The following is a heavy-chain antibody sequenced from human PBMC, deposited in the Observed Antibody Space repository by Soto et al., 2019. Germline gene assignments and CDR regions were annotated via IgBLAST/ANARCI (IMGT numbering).Heavy chain of an antibody. CDR2: IIPIFGTA. CDR1: GGTFSSYA. D-gene: IGHD2-2*01. Sequence: QVQLVQSGAEVQKPGSSVKVSCKASGGTFSSYAISWVRQAPGQGLEWMGGIIPIFGTANYAQKFQGRVTITADESTSTAYMELSSLRSEDTAVYYCAIRAEGIVVVPAANWFDPWGQGTLVTVSS. J-gene: IGHJ5*02. CDR3: AIRAEGIVVVPAANWFDP. V-gene: IGHV1-69*01.